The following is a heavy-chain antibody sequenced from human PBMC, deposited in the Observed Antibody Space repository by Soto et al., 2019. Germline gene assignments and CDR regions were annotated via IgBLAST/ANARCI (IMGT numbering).Heavy chain of an antibody. Sequence: SETLSLTCTVSGDSISSSTYYWGWIRQPPGKGLEWIGSIYHSGTTNYNPSLKSRVTISIDMSKNQFSLKLTSVTAADTAVYYCARHGAIDSNSWYDFDYWGQGTLVTVSS. CDR1: GDSISSSTYY. J-gene: IGHJ4*02. CDR2: IYHSGTT. CDR3: ARHGAIDSNSWYDFDY. D-gene: IGHD5-18*01. V-gene: IGHV4-39*01.